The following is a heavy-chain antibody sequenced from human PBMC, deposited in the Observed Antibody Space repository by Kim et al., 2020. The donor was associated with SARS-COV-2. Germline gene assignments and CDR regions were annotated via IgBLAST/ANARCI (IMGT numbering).Heavy chain of an antibody. CDR3: ARAGRGYVRSNHFDY. D-gene: IGHD5-12*01. CDR1: GGTFSSYA. J-gene: IGHJ4*02. Sequence: SVKVSCKASGGTFSSYAISWVRQAPGQGLEWMGGIIPIFGTANYAQKFQGRVTITADESTSTAYMELSSLRSEDTAVYYCARAGRGYVRSNHFDYWGQGTLVTVSS. CDR2: IIPIFGTA. V-gene: IGHV1-69*13.